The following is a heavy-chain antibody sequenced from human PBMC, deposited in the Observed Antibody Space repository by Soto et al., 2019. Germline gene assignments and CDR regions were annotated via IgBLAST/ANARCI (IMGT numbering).Heavy chain of an antibody. V-gene: IGHV4-59*01. CDR1: GGSISSYC. D-gene: IGHD3-16*01. CDR3: ARDLEWGRTNNGAYNYYGMDV. Sequence: TSATRAVTGTVSGGSISSYCYIWVRQPPGEGLEWIGYIYYSVSTNYNPSLRSRVTISVDTSKNHFSLKLSSVTAADTAVYYCARDLEWGRTNNGAYNYYGMDVWGQGTTVTVSS. J-gene: IGHJ6*02. CDR2: IYYSVST.